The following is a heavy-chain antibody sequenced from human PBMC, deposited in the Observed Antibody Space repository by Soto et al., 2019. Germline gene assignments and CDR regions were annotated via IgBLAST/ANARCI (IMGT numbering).Heavy chain of an antibody. Sequence: QVQLVESGGGVVQPGRSLRLSCAASGFTFSSYGMHWVRQAPGKGLEWVAVISYDGSNKYYADSVKGRFTISRDNSKNTLYLQMNSLRAEDTAVYYCAKSGWGWYYDSSGYLDYWGQGTLVTVSS. D-gene: IGHD3-22*01. CDR3: AKSGWGWYYDSSGYLDY. CDR2: ISYDGSNK. CDR1: GFTFSSYG. V-gene: IGHV3-30*18. J-gene: IGHJ4*02.